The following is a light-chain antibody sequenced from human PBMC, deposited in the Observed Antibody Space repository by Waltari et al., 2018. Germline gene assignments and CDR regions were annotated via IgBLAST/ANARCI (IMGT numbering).Light chain of an antibody. J-gene: IGKJ5*01. CDR3: QQSYSAPFP. V-gene: IGKV1-39*01. CDR2: EAS. Sequence: TCRESWAIHAYLKWYEQQSGKAPKRLSYEASTLQRGVTTRFSGGVIETDFTLTISGLQPDYLETYFCQQSYSAPFPFGRGTRLE. CDR1: WAIHAY.